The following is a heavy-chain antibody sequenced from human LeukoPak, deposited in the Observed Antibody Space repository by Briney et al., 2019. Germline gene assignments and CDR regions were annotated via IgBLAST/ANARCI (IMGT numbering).Heavy chain of an antibody. Sequence: PGGSLRLSCAASGFTFSSYGMNWVRQAPGKGLEWVAVIWYDGSNEYYVDSVKGRFTVSRDNAKNTLYLQMNSLRAEDTAVYYCARLSGTYLDYWGQGTLVTVSS. CDR2: IWYDGSNE. D-gene: IGHD1-26*01. CDR3: ARLSGTYLDY. J-gene: IGHJ4*02. V-gene: IGHV3-33*01. CDR1: GFTFSSYG.